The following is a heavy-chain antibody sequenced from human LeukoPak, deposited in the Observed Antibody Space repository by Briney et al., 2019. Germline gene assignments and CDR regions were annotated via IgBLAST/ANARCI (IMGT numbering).Heavy chain of an antibody. CDR1: GYSISRDYY. Sequence: SETLSLTCTVSGYSISRDYYWGWIRQPPGKGLEWIGQINHSGGTSFNSSLKSRVTISIDTSKNQVSLKLNSVTAADTAVYYCARHNGKVLYYWGQGTLVTVSS. D-gene: IGHD1-14*01. CDR2: INHSGGT. CDR3: ARHNGKVLYY. V-gene: IGHV4-38-2*02. J-gene: IGHJ4*02.